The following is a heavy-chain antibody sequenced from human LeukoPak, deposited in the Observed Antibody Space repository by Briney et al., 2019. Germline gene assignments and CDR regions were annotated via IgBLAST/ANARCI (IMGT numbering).Heavy chain of an antibody. CDR1: GFTFSSYA. Sequence: GGSLRLSCAASGFTFSSYAMHWVRQAPGKGLEWVSGISWDSGSIAYADSVKGRFTISRDNAKSSLYLQMNSLRAEDTALYYCAKDMDYYDSSGYLVGAFDIWGQGTMVTVSS. D-gene: IGHD3-22*01. CDR2: ISWDSGSI. V-gene: IGHV3-9*01. J-gene: IGHJ3*02. CDR3: AKDMDYYDSSGYLVGAFDI.